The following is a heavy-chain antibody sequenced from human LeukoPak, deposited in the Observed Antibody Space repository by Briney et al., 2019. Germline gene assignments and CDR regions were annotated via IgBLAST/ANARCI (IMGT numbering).Heavy chain of an antibody. CDR2: ISGSGGRT. D-gene: IGHD2-15*01. J-gene: IGHJ6*03. CDR3: ARDGCGGSCFHYYYYYMDV. CDR1: GFTFSIYG. Sequence: GGSLRLSCAASGFTFSIYGMSWVRQAPGKGLEWVSAISGSGGRTYNADSMKGRFTISRDNSKNTLYLQMNSLRVEDTAVYYCARDGCGGSCFHYYYYYMDVWGKGTTVTISS. V-gene: IGHV3-23*01.